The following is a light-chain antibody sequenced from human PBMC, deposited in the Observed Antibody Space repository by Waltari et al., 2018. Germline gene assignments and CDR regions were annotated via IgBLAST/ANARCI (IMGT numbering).Light chain of an antibody. CDR1: QNILYSSNSKNY. Sequence: DIVMTQSPDSLAVSLGEGATIHCKSSQNILYSSNSKNYLAWYQHKPGQPPKLLIYWASTRESGVPDRFSGSGSETDFTLTISSLQAEDVAVYYCQQYYSIPYTFGQGTKLEIK. CDR2: WAS. V-gene: IGKV4-1*01. CDR3: QQYYSIPYT. J-gene: IGKJ2*01.